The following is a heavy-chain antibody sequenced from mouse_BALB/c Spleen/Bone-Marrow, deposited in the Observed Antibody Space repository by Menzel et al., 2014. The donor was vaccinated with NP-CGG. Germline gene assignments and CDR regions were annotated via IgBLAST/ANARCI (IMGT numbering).Heavy chain of an antibody. Sequence: GSELVRPGASVKLSCKASGYTFTSYWMHWVKQRHGQGLEWIGNIYPGSGITNYDEKFKSKGTLNVDTSSSTAYMHLSSLTSEDSAVYYCTRWDYGYMDYWGQGTSVTVSS. D-gene: IGHD1-2*01. J-gene: IGHJ4*01. CDR3: TRWDYGYMDY. CDR1: GYTFTSYW. V-gene: IGHV1S22*01. CDR2: IYPGSGIT.